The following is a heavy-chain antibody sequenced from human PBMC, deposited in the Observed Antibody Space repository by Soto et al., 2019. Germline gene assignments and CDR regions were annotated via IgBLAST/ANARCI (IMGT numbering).Heavy chain of an antibody. CDR2: IYYSGST. V-gene: IGHV4-31*03. CDR3: ARSIDP. J-gene: IGHJ5*02. Sequence: SETLRLTCTVFGGSSSSGGYCWSLIRQHPGKGLEWIGYIYYSGSTYYNPSLKSRVTISVDTSKNQFSLKLSSVTAADTAVYYCARSIDPWGQGTLVTVSS. CDR1: GGSSSSGGYC.